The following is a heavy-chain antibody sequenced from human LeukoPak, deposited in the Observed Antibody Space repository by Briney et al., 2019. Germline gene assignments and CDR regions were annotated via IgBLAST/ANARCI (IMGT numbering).Heavy chain of an antibody. CDR3: ARDLKVGYYGSGSYSPGHWYFDL. J-gene: IGHJ2*01. V-gene: IGHV4-31*03. CDR1: GGSISSGGYY. Sequence: PSETLSLTCTVSGGSISSGGYYWSWIRQHPGKGLEWIGYIYYSGSTYYNPSLKSRVIISVDTSKNQFSLKLSSVTAADTAVYYCARDLKVGYYGSGSYSPGHWYFDLWGRGTLVTVSS. CDR2: IYYSGST. D-gene: IGHD3-10*01.